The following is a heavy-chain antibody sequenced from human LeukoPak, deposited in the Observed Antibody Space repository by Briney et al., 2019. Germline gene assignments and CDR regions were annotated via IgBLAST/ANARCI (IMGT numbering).Heavy chain of an antibody. V-gene: IGHV3-30*07. D-gene: IGHD6-19*01. CDR3: AKDQGGYSSGWPHFDY. Sequence: PGGSLRLSCAASGFTFSSYAMHWVRQAPGKGLEWAAVISYDGSNKYYADSVKGRFTISRDNSKNTLYLQMNSLRAEDTAVYYCAKDQGGYSSGWPHFDYWGQGTLVTVSS. J-gene: IGHJ4*02. CDR2: ISYDGSNK. CDR1: GFTFSSYA.